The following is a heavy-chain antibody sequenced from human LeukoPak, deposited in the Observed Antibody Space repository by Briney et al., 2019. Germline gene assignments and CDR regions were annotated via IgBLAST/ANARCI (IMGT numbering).Heavy chain of an antibody. J-gene: IGHJ4*02. CDR1: GGSVSSGDYY. D-gene: IGHD2-15*01. V-gene: IGHV4-30-4*01. CDR2: IYHSGGT. Sequence: SQTLSLSCTVSGGSVSSGDYYWSWIRQPPGKGLEWIGYIYHSGGTYYNPPLKSRVTISVDTSKNQFSLKLTSVTAADTAVYYCARVTCSGGSCYSFDYWGQGTLVTVSS. CDR3: ARVTCSGGSCYSFDY.